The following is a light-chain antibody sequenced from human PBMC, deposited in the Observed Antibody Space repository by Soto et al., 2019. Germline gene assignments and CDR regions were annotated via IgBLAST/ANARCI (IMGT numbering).Light chain of an antibody. CDR2: DVG. V-gene: IGLV2-14*01. CDR1: SSDIGGYNF. Sequence: QAVVTQPASVSGSPGQSITIACTGTSSDIGGYNFVSWYQQHPGKAPKLLIYDVGNRPSGVSNRFSGSKSGNTTSLTISGLKAEDEAHYYCNSYRTVSTYVFGTGTKVTVL. CDR3: NSYRTVSTYV. J-gene: IGLJ1*01.